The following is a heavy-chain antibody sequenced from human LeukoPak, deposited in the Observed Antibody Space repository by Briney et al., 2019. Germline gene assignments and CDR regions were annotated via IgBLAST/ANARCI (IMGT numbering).Heavy chain of an antibody. J-gene: IGHJ4*02. D-gene: IGHD3-22*01. CDR1: GFTFSSYA. V-gene: IGHV3-23*01. CDR2: ISGSGGST. Sequence: PGGSLRLSCAASGFTFSSYAMSWVRQAPGKGLEWVSAISGSGGSTYYADSVKGRFTISRDNSKNTLYLQMNSLRAEDTAVYYCAKDSIRSGYWGGVYYFDYWGQGTLVTVSS. CDR3: AKDSIRSGYWGGVYYFDY.